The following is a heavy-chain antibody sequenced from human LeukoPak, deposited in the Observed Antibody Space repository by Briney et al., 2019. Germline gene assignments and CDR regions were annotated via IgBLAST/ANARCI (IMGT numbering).Heavy chain of an antibody. D-gene: IGHD3-16*01. CDR3: AKDESTQDMITFGGYIN. J-gene: IGHJ4*02. V-gene: IGHV3-21*04. CDR2: ISRSSSAI. Sequence: PGGSLRLSCEASGVTFSTYSMNWVRQAPGKGLEWVSFISRSSSAIYYADSVKGRFTISRDNSKNTLYLQMNSLRAEDTAVYYCAKDESTQDMITFGGYINWGQGTLVTVSS. CDR1: GVTFSTYS.